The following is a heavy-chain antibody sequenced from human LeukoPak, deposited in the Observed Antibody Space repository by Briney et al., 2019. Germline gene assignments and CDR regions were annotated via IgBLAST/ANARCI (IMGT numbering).Heavy chain of an antibody. J-gene: IGHJ4*02. CDR1: GFTFSSYE. CDR2: ISSGASTI. CDR3: ARDKTDYDYVWGSYRPMDY. V-gene: IGHV3-48*03. Sequence: GGSLRLSCAAPGFTFSSYEMNWVRQAPGKGLEWVSFISSGASTIYYADSVKGRFTISRDNAKNSLYLQMNSLRAEDTAVYYCARDKTDYDYVWGSYRPMDYWGQGTLVTVSS. D-gene: IGHD3-16*02.